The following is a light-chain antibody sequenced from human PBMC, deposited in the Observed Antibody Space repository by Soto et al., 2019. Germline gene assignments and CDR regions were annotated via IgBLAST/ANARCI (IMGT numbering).Light chain of an antibody. Sequence: EIVLTQSPDTLSLSPGERATLSCRASQSVSSSYLAWYQQKPGQAPRLLIYDASNRATGIPVRFSGSGSGTDFTLTISSLEPEDFALYYCQQRNNWPITFGQGTRLEIK. J-gene: IGKJ5*01. CDR2: DAS. CDR1: QSVSSSY. CDR3: QQRNNWPIT. V-gene: IGKV3-11*01.